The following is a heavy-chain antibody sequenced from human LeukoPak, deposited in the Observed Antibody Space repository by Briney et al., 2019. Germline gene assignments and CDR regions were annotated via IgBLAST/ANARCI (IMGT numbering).Heavy chain of an antibody. CDR3: ARTYDSSGSDAFDI. J-gene: IGHJ3*02. CDR2: ISSSGSTI. Sequence: PGGSLRLSCAASGFTFSDYYMSWIRQAPGKGLEWVSYISSSGSTIYYADSVKGRLTVSRDNAKNSLYLQMNSLRAEDTAVYYCARTYDSSGSDAFDIWGQGTMVTVSS. V-gene: IGHV3-11*04. CDR1: GFTFSDYY. D-gene: IGHD3-22*01.